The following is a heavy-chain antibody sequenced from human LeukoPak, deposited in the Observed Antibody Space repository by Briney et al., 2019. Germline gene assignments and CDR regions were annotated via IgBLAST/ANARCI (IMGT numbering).Heavy chain of an antibody. Sequence: SSVKVSCKASGYPSTIYDINWLRQTAGQGLEWVGRINPMGMRAYAQKFQGRVSMTTNTSINTAYMELSSLRSDDTAVYYCARGRQSELWGQGTLVTVSP. CDR2: INPMGMR. J-gene: IGHJ4*02. D-gene: IGHD1-7*01. V-gene: IGHV1-8*01. CDR1: GYPSTIYD. CDR3: ARGRQSEL.